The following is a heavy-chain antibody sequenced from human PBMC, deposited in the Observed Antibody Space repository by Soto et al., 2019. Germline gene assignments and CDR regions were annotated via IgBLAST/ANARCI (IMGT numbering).Heavy chain of an antibody. CDR1: GFTFDDYA. V-gene: IGHV3-9*01. J-gene: IGHJ4*02. CDR2: ISWNSGSI. Sequence: EVQLVESGGGLVQPGRSLRLSCAASGFTFDDYAMHWVRQAPGKGLEWVSGISWNSGSIGYADSVKGRFTISRDNAQNSLDLQMNSLRAEDTALYYCAKGSASYSSSWLYFDYWGQGTLVTVSS. D-gene: IGHD6-13*01. CDR3: AKGSASYSSSWLYFDY.